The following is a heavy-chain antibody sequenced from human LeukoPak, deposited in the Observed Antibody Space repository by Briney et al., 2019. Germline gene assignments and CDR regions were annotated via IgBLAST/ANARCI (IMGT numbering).Heavy chain of an antibody. J-gene: IGHJ4*02. CDR1: GYTFTDYH. Sequence: GASVKVSCKASGYTFTDYHMHWVRQAPGQGLEWMGRINPNSGDTNYAQNFQGRVTMTRDTSISTAYMELSRLRSDDTAVYYCARDYCSSTSCLFDYWGQGTLVTVSS. CDR3: ARDYCSSTSCLFDY. CDR2: INPNSGDT. V-gene: IGHV1-2*06. D-gene: IGHD2-2*01.